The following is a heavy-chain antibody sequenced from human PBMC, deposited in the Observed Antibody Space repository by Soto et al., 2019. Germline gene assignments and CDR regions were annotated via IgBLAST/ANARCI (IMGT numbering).Heavy chain of an antibody. J-gene: IGHJ6*02. CDR1: GFSLSNARMG. Sequence: QVTLKESGPVLVKPTETLTLTCTVSGFSLSNARMGVSWIRQPPGKALEWLAHIFSNDEKSYSTSLKSRLTITKDTSKSQVDLTTTNMDPVDTATYYCARMAGTPPYYYYGMDVWGQGTTVTVSS. D-gene: IGHD6-19*01. CDR2: IFSNDEK. CDR3: ARMAGTPPYYYYGMDV. V-gene: IGHV2-26*01.